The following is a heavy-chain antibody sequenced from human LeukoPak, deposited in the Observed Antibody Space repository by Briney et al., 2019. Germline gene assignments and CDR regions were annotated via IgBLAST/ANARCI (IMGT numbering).Heavy chain of an antibody. CDR2: ISGSGGST. V-gene: IGHV3-23*01. J-gene: IGHJ6*02. CDR3: AKKGGSGRNYYYGMDV. CDR1: EFTFSSYA. D-gene: IGHD3-10*01. Sequence: PGGSLRLSCAASEFTFSSYAMSWVRQAPGKGLEWVSAISGSGGSTYYADSVKGRFTISRDNSKNTLYLQMNSLRAEDTAVYYCAKKGGSGRNYYYGMDVWGQGTTVTVSS.